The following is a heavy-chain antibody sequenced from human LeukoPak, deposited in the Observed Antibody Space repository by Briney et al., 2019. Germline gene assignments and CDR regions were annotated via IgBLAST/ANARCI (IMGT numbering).Heavy chain of an antibody. CDR2: IFRGDDT. J-gene: IGHJ6*03. Sequence: PGGSLRLSCAASGFIVSQNYMSWVRQAPGKGLEWVSVIFRGDDTNYVDSVKGRFTIFRDNSKNTLYLQMNSLTAEDTAVYYCARDFPPAGSYYSFYYYYYMDVWGKGTTVTISS. CDR1: GFIVSQNY. D-gene: IGHD3-10*01. V-gene: IGHV3-66*01. CDR3: ARDFPPAGSYYSFYYYYYMDV.